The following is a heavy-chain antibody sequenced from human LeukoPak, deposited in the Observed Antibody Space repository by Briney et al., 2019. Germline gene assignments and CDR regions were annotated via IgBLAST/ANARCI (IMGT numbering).Heavy chain of an antibody. D-gene: IGHD6-13*01. CDR1: GFTFRNYG. J-gene: IGHJ4*02. CDR3: AKDRSTTWSFDN. V-gene: IGHV3-30*18. CDR2: ISDDGSRK. Sequence: GGSLRLSCAASGFTFRNYGMYWVRQAPGTGLEWVTFISDDGSRKYYVDSVKGRFTISRDNPKNTLYLQMNSLRVEDTAVYYCAKDRSTTWSFDNWGQGTLVSVSS.